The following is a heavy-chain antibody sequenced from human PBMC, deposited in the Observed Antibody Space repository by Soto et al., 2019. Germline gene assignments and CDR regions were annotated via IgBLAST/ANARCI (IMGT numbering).Heavy chain of an antibody. V-gene: IGHV1-8*01. D-gene: IGHD2-2*01. Sequence: ASVKVSCKASGYTFTSYDINWVRQATGQGLEWMGWMNPNSGNTGYAQKFQGRVTMTRNTSISTAYMELSSLRSEDTAVYYCARNIVVVPAAIKGTFYYYYYMDVWGKGTTVTVSS. CDR2: MNPNSGNT. J-gene: IGHJ6*03. CDR1: GYTFTSYD. CDR3: ARNIVVVPAAIKGTFYYYYYMDV.